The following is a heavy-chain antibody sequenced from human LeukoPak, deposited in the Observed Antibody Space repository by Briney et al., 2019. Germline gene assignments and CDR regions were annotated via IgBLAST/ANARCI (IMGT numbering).Heavy chain of an antibody. D-gene: IGHD3-16*01. CDR2: ISGSGGNT. CDR3: AKALGGYHFDY. J-gene: IGHJ4*02. V-gene: IGHV3-23*01. Sequence: GGSLRLSCAASGFTFSSYGMSWVRQAPGKGLEWVSSISGSGGNTYYADSVKGRFTISRDNSKNTLFLHMNSLRAEDTAVYYCAKALGGYHFDYWGQGTLVTVFS. CDR1: GFTFSSYG.